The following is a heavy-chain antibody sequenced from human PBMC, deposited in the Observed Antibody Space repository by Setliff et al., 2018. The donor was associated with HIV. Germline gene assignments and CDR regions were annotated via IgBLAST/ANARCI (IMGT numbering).Heavy chain of an antibody. Sequence: LRLSCAASGFTFDEYALHWVRQAPGKGLVWVSRIDEHGTTTNYADSVKGRFTISRDNAKNTLYLQMNSLRAEDTAVYFCARDLGGKGGHWGQGILVTVSS. V-gene: IGHV3-74*01. D-gene: IGHD1-1*01. J-gene: IGHJ4*02. CDR1: GFTFDEYA. CDR2: IDEHGTTT. CDR3: ARDLGGKGGH.